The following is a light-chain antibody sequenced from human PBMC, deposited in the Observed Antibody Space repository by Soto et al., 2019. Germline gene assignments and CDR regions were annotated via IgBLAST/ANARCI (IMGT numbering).Light chain of an antibody. CDR2: GAS. V-gene: IGKV3-20*01. CDR1: QSVSSTY. J-gene: IGKJ4*01. CDR3: QEYERSPTT. Sequence: EIVLTQSPGTLSLSPGERATLSCRASQSVSSTYLAWYQQKPGRAPSLLIYGASRRATGIPDRFSGSGSGTGFTITISRLVPEDFAVYYCQEYERSPTTFGGGTKVEIK.